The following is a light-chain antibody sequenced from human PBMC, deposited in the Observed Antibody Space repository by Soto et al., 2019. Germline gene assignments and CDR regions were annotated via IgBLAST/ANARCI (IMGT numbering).Light chain of an antibody. Sequence: QSVLTQPLSVSAAPGQEVTISCSGSSSNIAANSVSWYQHLPGTAPKLLIYDSDRRPSGIPARFSGSKSGTSATLGITGLQTGDEADYYCGAWDNSLTVYVFGSGTKVTVL. CDR2: DSD. CDR1: SSNIAANS. CDR3: GAWDNSLTVYV. J-gene: IGLJ1*01. V-gene: IGLV1-51*01.